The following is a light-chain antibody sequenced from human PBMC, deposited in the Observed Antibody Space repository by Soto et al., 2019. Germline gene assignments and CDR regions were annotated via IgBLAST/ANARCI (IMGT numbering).Light chain of an antibody. CDR1: SSDVGGYNY. V-gene: IGLV2-8*01. J-gene: IGLJ3*02. Sequence: QSVLTQPPSASGSPGQSVTISCTGTSSDVGGYNYVSWYQQYPGRAPKLMMYEVTKRPSGVPDRFSGSKSGNTASLTVSGLQAEDEADYSCSSYAASNNFYFVFGGGTKVNVL. CDR2: EVT. CDR3: SSYAASNNFYFV.